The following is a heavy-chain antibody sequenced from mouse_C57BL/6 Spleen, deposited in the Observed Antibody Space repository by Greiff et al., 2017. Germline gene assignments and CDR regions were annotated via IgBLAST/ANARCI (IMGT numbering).Heavy chain of an antibody. CDR1: GFTFSSYA. V-gene: IGHV5-4*03. J-gene: IGHJ3*01. CDR2: ISDGGSYT. Sequence: EVKLVESGGGLVKPGGSLKLSCAASGFTFSSYAMSWVRQTPEKRLEWVATISDGGSYTYYPDNVKGRFTISRDNAKNNLYLQMSHLKSEDTAMYYCARDYGYDGAFAYWGQGTLVTVSA. D-gene: IGHD2-2*01. CDR3: ARDYGYDGAFAY.